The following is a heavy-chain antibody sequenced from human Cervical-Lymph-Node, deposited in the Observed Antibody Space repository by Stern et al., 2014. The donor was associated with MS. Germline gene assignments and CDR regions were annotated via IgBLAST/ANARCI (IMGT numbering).Heavy chain of an antibody. J-gene: IGHJ5*02. Sequence: QLVQSGAEVKKPRSSVNVSCKASGGTFSSSYAITWMRQAPGQGLEWMGRIIPILGLPNYAQKFQGRVTITADTSTSTAYMELSSLRSEDTAVYYCARGVVSNRAAATLHNLFDPWGQGTLVTVSS. CDR2: IIPILGLP. CDR3: ARGVVSNRAAATLHNLFDP. CDR1: GGTFSSSYA. V-gene: IGHV1-69*09. D-gene: IGHD2-15*01.